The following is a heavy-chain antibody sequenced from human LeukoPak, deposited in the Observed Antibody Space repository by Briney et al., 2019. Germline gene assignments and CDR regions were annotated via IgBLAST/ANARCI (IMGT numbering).Heavy chain of an antibody. D-gene: IGHD3-16*01. Sequence: GGSLRLSCAASGFTVSSNYMSWVRQAPGKGLEWVSVIYSGGSTYYADSVKGRFTISGDNSKNSLYLQIISLRAEDTAVYYCARPDTAPGGVWYYDYWGQGTLVTVSS. V-gene: IGHV3-53*01. CDR2: IYSGGST. CDR1: GFTVSSNY. CDR3: ARPDTAPGGVWYYDY. J-gene: IGHJ4*02.